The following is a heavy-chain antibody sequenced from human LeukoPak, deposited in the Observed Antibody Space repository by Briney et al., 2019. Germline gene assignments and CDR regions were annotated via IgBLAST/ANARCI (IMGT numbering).Heavy chain of an antibody. CDR1: GYTFTGYY. J-gene: IGHJ4*02. CDR2: INPNSGGT. V-gene: IGHV1-2*02. D-gene: IGHD2-2*01. Sequence: ASVKVSCKASGYTFTGYYMHWVRQAPGQGLEWMGWINPNSGGTNYAQKFQGRVTMTRDTSISTAYMELSRLRSDDTAVYYCAIPLQYCSSTSCYPGWGQGTLVTVSS. CDR3: AIPLQYCSSTSCYPG.